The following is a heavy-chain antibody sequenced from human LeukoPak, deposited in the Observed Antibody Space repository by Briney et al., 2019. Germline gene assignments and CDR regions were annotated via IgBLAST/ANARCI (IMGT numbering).Heavy chain of an antibody. D-gene: IGHD3-22*01. V-gene: IGHV3-9*01. Sequence: GGSLRLSCAASGFTFDDYAMNWVRQAPGKGLEWVSGISWNSGSIGYADSVKGRFTISRDNAKNSLYLQMNSLRAEDTALYYCAKALGFHYDSSGYYNRGQGTLVTVSS. CDR1: GFTFDDYA. CDR2: ISWNSGSI. CDR3: AKALGFHYDSSGYYN. J-gene: IGHJ4*02.